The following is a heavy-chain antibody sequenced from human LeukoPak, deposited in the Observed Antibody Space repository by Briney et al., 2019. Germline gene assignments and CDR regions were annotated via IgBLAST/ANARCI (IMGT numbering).Heavy chain of an antibody. V-gene: IGHV4-34*01. J-gene: IGHJ4*02. CDR1: GGSFSGYY. D-gene: IGHD3-22*01. Sequence: PSETLSLTCAVYGGSFSGYYWSWIRQPPGKGLEWIGEINHSGSTNYNPSLKSRVTIPVDTSKNQFSLKLSSVTAADTAVYYCARGRGYYYDSSGYYYGYFDYWGQGTLVTVSS. CDR2: INHSGST. CDR3: ARGRGYYYDSSGYYYGYFDY.